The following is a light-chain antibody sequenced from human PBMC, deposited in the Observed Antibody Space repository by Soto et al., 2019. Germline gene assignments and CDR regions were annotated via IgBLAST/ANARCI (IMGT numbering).Light chain of an antibody. CDR1: ELGDKF. V-gene: IGLV3-1*01. CDR3: QAWDSDSVV. J-gene: IGLJ2*01. Sequence: SYELTQPPSVSVSPGQTAAITCSGDELGDKFVSWYQQRPGQSPVLVIYHDTTRPSGIPERFSGSSSGNTASLTITGTLSTDEADYYCQAWDSDSVVVGGGTKVTVL. CDR2: HDT.